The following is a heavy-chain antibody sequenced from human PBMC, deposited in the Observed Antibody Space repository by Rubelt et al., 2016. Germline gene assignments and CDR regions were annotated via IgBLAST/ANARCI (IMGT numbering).Heavy chain of an antibody. Sequence: VRQAPGKGLEWVAVIWSDGSSKYYVDSVKGRFTISRDNSKNRLFLQMNSLRAEDTAVFYCARDNLGYGESKWFDPWGQGALVTVSS. D-gene: IGHD4/OR15-4a*01. CDR2: IWSDGSSK. CDR3: ARDNLGYGESKWFDP. V-gene: IGHV3-33*01. J-gene: IGHJ5*02.